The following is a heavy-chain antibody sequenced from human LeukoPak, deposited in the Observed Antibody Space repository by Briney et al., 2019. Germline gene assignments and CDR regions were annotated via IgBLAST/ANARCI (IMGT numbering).Heavy chain of an antibody. CDR2: ISGSSGST. V-gene: IGHV3-23*01. Sequence: GGSLRLSCAASGFTFSSYAMSWVRQAPGKGLEWVSAISGSSGSTYYADSVKGRFTISRDNSKNTLYLQMNGLRAEDTAVYYCAKAPSFGELALDYWGQGTLVTVSS. J-gene: IGHJ4*02. D-gene: IGHD3-10*01. CDR1: GFTFSSYA. CDR3: AKAPSFGELALDY.